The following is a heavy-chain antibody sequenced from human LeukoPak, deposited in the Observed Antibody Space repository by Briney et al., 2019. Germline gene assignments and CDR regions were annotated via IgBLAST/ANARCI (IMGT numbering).Heavy chain of an antibody. V-gene: IGHV3-21*01. CDR3: AREFEPDYFDY. D-gene: IGHD1-14*01. CDR2: ISSSGLYI. Sequence: GGSLRLSCTVSGFTFSGYTMHSVRQAPGKGLEWVSSISSSGLYIYFADSLKGRFTISRDNAKNSLYLQVNSLRAEDTAVYYCAREFEPDYFDYWGQGTLVTVSS. CDR1: GFTFSGYT. J-gene: IGHJ4*02.